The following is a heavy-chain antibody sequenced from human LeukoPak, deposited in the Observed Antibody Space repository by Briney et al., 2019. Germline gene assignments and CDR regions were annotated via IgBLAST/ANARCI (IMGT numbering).Heavy chain of an antibody. CDR1: GGSISGHY. CDR3: VRSSEYKFGP. J-gene: IGHJ5*02. CDR2: IYHDGGT. Sequence: SETLSLTCSVYGGSISGHYWSWIRQPPGKGLEWIAEIYHDGGTKYNPSFESRAFISLDTSKNQFSLRLTSMTAADTAVYYCVRSSEYKFGPWGQGTLVTVSS. V-gene: IGHV4-59*11. D-gene: IGHD6-6*01.